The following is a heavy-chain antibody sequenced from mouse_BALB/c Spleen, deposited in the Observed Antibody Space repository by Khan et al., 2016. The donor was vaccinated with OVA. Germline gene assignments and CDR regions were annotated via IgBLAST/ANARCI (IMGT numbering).Heavy chain of an antibody. V-gene: IGHV2-9*02. Sequence: VQLQESGPGLVAPSQSLSITCTVSGFSLTSHGVHWVRQPPGKGLEWLGVIWAGGNTNSNSALMSSLSISKDNSKRQVFLKMNSRQTEDTAMYYGARGMDYWGQGTSVTVPS. CDR3: ARGMDY. J-gene: IGHJ4*01. CDR2: IWAGGNT. CDR1: GFSLTSHG.